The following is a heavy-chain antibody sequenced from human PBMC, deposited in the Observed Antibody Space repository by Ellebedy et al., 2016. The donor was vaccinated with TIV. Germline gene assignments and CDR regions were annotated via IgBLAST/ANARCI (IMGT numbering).Heavy chain of an antibody. J-gene: IGHJ5*02. Sequence: PGGSLRLSCEASGFTFSRNWISWFRLAPGKGLEWVANIKQDGSEKYYVDSVKGRFNIPRDNAKNSVYLQLSSLGAEDTAVDYCARDVWGGGWAWGQGTPVTVSS. CDR3: ARDVWGGGWA. D-gene: IGHD6-19*01. CDR2: IKQDGSEK. CDR1: GFTFSRNW. V-gene: IGHV3-7*01.